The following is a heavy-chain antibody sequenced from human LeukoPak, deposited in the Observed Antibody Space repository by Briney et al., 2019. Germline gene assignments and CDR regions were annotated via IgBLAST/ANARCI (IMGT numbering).Heavy chain of an antibody. CDR3: ARGTTSSGSYHDPTDY. Sequence: GASVKVSCKASGYTFTSYDINWVRQATGQGLEWMGWMNPNSGNTGYAQKFQGRVTMTRNTSISTAYMELSSLRSEDTAVYYRARGTTSSGSYHDPTDYWGQGTLVTVSS. J-gene: IGHJ4*02. D-gene: IGHD3-10*01. V-gene: IGHV1-8*01. CDR2: MNPNSGNT. CDR1: GYTFTSYD.